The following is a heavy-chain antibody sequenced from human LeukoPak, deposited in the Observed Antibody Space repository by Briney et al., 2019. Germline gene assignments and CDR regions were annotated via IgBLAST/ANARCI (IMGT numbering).Heavy chain of an antibody. Sequence: GGSMRLSCAASGFTFSSYSMNWVRQAPGKGLEWVSYISSSGSTIYYADSVKGRFTISRDNAKNSLYLQMNSLRAEDTAVYYCARGGYDYGYYYYYYMDVWGKGTTVTISS. CDR3: ARGGYDYGYYYYYYMDV. CDR1: GFTFSSYS. CDR2: ISSSGSTI. J-gene: IGHJ6*03. D-gene: IGHD5-12*01. V-gene: IGHV3-48*04.